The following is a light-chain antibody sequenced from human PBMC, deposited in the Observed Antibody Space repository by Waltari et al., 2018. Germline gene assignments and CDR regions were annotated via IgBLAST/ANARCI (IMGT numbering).Light chain of an antibody. Sequence: DIQLTQSPSFLSASVGDRVTISCRASQGIGNSLAWYQQKPAKAPNLLIYAASTLQSGVPSRFSGSGSRTEFTLTISSLQPEDFATYYCQQLIDYPLTFGGGTKVEIK. CDR3: QQLIDYPLT. V-gene: IGKV1-9*01. CDR1: QGIGNS. J-gene: IGKJ4*01. CDR2: AAS.